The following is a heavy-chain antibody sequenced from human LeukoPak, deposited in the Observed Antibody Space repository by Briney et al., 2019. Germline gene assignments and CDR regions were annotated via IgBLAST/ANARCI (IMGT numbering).Heavy chain of an antibody. CDR1: GGSISSYY. D-gene: IGHD1-26*01. J-gene: IGHJ4*02. V-gene: IGHV4-59*01. CDR2: IYYSGST. Sequence: PSETLSLTCTVSGGSISSYYWSWIRQPPGKGLEGIGYIYYSGSTNYNPSLKSRVTISADTSKNQFSLKLSSVTAADTAVYYCARARGSYSRHFDYWGQGTLVTVSS. CDR3: ARARGSYSRHFDY.